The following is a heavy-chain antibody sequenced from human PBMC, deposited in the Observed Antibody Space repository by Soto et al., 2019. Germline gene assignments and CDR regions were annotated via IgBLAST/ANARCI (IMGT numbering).Heavy chain of an antibody. CDR2: MSAHDGNT. CDR3: GRGRYGAY. D-gene: IGHD3-10*01. J-gene: IGHJ4*02. V-gene: IGHV1-18*01. Sequence: QVHLVQSGAEVKKPGASVKVSCKASGYTFTSYGITWVRQAPGQGLEWMGWMSAHDGNTDYAQKLQGRVSVTRDTSASTAYMGLRRLRSEDTAVYYGGRGRYGAYWGRGALVTVSS. CDR1: GYTFTSYG.